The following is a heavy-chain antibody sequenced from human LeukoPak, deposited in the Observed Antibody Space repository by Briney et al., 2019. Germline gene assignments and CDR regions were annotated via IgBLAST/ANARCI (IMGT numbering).Heavy chain of an antibody. CDR3: ARPLQYFDSPLNY. V-gene: IGHV1-3*01. Sequence: GASVKVSCKASGYTFTSYAMHWVRQAPGQRLEWMGWINAGNGNTKYSQKFQGRVTMTRDTSTSTVYMELSSLRSEDTAVYYCARPLQYFDSPLNYWGQGTLVTVSS. CDR1: GYTFTSYA. CDR2: INAGNGNT. D-gene: IGHD3-9*01. J-gene: IGHJ4*02.